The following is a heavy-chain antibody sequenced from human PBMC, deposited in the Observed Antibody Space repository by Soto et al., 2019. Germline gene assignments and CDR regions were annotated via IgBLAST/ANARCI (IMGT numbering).Heavy chain of an antibody. J-gene: IGHJ4*02. D-gene: IGHD3-22*01. Sequence: QLQLQESGPGLVKPSETLSLTCTVSGGSISSSNYYWGWIRQPPGKGLEWIGSIYYSGSTYYNPSLQRRDTISVDTSKNQFSLTLSSVTAADTAVYYCARLVYDSSGYRPGWGQGTLVTVSS. CDR1: GGSISSSNYY. CDR2: IYYSGST. V-gene: IGHV4-39*01. CDR3: ARLVYDSSGYRPG.